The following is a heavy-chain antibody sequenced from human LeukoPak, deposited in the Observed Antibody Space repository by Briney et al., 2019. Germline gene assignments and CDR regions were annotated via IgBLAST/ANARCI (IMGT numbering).Heavy chain of an antibody. Sequence: SETLSLTCTVSGVSFNSHYWSWIRQPPGKGLEWRGYISHRGSTKYNPSLKSRVTISIDTSQNQFSLKVSSVTAADTAVYYCARGSYDYVWGSYPQYYFDYWGQGTLVTVSS. D-gene: IGHD3-16*02. J-gene: IGHJ4*02. CDR3: ARGSYDYVWGSYPQYYFDY. CDR2: ISHRGST. CDR1: GVSFNSHY. V-gene: IGHV4-59*11.